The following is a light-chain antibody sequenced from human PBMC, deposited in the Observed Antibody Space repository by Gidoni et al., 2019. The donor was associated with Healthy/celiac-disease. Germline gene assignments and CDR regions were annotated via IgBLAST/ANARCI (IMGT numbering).Light chain of an antibody. CDR2: DVS. CDR3: SSYTSSSTYV. V-gene: IGLV2-14*01. Sequence: QSALTQPASVSGSPGQSITISCTGTSSDVGGYHYVSWYQQHPDKAHKLMIYDVSNRPSGFSNRFSGSKSGNTASLTISGLQAEDEADYYCSSYTSSSTYVFGTGTKVTVL. J-gene: IGLJ1*01. CDR1: SSDVGGYHY.